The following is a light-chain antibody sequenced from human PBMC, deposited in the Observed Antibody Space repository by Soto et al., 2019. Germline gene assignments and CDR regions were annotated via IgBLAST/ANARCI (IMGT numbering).Light chain of an antibody. CDR1: RSDVGGYNY. Sequence: QSVLTQPASVSGSRGQSITISCTGTRSDVGGYNYVYWHQQHPGKAPKLMIYDVTNRPSGVSDRFSGSKSGNTASLTISGLQAEDEADYYCSSYTSSSTYVFGAGTKVTVL. J-gene: IGLJ1*01. CDR2: DVT. CDR3: SSYTSSSTYV. V-gene: IGLV2-14*01.